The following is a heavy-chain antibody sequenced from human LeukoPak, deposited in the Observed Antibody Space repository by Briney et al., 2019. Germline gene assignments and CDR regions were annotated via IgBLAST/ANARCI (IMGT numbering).Heavy chain of an antibody. CDR2: VSGSGGTT. CDR3: AKDTRYSSSSLDY. Sequence: GGSLRLSCAASGFTFSDYAMSWVRQAPGKGLEWVSGVSGSGGTTYYADSVKGRFTISRDNSKNTLYLQMNSLRAEATAVYYCAKDTRYSSSSLDYWGQGTLVTVSS. D-gene: IGHD6-6*01. CDR1: GFTFSDYA. V-gene: IGHV3-23*01. J-gene: IGHJ4*02.